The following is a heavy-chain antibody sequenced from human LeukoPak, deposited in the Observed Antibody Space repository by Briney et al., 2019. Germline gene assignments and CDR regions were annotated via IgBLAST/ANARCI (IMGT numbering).Heavy chain of an antibody. Sequence: KSSEPLSLPCTVSGGSISSSSYYWGWIRQPPGKGQEWIGSIYYSGSTYYNPSLKSRVTIPVDTSKNQFSLKLSSVTAADTAVYYCARHERGRDYAVYYWGQGTLVTVSS. J-gene: IGHJ4*02. CDR1: GGSISSSSYY. CDR2: IYYSGST. D-gene: IGHD4-17*01. CDR3: ARHERGRDYAVYY. V-gene: IGHV4-39*01.